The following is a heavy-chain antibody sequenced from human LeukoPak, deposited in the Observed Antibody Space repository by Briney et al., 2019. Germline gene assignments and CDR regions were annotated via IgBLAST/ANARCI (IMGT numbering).Heavy chain of an antibody. V-gene: IGHV4-39*07. Sequence: SETLSLTCTVSGASINIYTYYWGWIRQPPWKGLEWIRSVSYSGIPYYNPPRTSRATISVDTSRNQVSLKLTSVAAADTAVYYCARGPSGQRSPFNTWGQGTTVTVSS. D-gene: IGHD3-10*01. J-gene: IGHJ3*02. CDR1: GASINIYTYY. CDR3: ARGPSGQRSPFNT. CDR2: VSYSGIP.